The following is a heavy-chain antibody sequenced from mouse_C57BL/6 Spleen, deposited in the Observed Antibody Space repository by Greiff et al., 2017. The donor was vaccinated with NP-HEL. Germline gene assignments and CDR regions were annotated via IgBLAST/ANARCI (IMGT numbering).Heavy chain of an antibody. J-gene: IGHJ3*01. CDR3: ARSLTWVFAY. CDR2: ISSGSSTI. D-gene: IGHD4-1*01. V-gene: IGHV5-17*01. CDR1: GFTFSDYG. Sequence: EVQLQESGGGLVKPGGSLKLSCAASGFTFSDYGMHWVRQAPEKGLEWVAYISSGSSTIYYADTVKGRFPISSDNAKNTLFLQMTSLRSEDTAMYYCARSLTWVFAYWGQGTLVTVSA.